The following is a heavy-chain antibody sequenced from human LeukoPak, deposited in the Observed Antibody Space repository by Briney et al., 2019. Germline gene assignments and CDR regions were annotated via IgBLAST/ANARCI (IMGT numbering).Heavy chain of an antibody. D-gene: IGHD3-10*01. CDR3: ARDWSGGWDY. CDR2: IKKEGRDK. Sequence: PGGSLRLSCAASGFTFSAYWMTWVRQAPGKGLEWVANIKKEGRDKYYVDSVKGRFTISRDNAKNSLYMQMNSLTAEDMAVYYCARDWSGGWDYWGQGTLVTVSS. V-gene: IGHV3-7*01. J-gene: IGHJ4*02. CDR1: GFTFSAYW.